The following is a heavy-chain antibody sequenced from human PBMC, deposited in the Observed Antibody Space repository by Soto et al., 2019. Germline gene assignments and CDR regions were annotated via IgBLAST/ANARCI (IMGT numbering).Heavy chain of an antibody. V-gene: IGHV3-30*18. CDR1: GFTFSSYG. CDR2: ISYDGSNK. CDR3: AKDHFPYCGGDCYFFDY. J-gene: IGHJ4*02. D-gene: IGHD2-21*02. Sequence: QVQLVESGGGVVQPGRSLRLSCAASGFTFSSYGMHWVRQAPGKGLEWVAVISYDGSNKYYADSVKGRFTISRDNSKNTLYLQMNSLRAEDTAVYYCAKDHFPYCGGDCYFFDYWGQGTLVTVSS.